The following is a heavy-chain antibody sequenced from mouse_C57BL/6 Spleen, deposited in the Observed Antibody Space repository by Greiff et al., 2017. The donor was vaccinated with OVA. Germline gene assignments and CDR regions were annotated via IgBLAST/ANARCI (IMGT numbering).Heavy chain of an antibody. Sequence: QVQLQQSGTELVKPGASVKLSCKASGYTFTSYWMHWVKQRPGQGLEWIGNINPSNGGTNYNEKFKSKATLTVDKSSSTAYMQLSSLTSEDSAVYYCARSAITTVVAGNFDYWGQGTTLTVSS. J-gene: IGHJ2*01. CDR1: GYTFTSYW. CDR3: ARSAITTVVAGNFDY. D-gene: IGHD1-1*01. CDR2: INPSNGGT. V-gene: IGHV1-53*01.